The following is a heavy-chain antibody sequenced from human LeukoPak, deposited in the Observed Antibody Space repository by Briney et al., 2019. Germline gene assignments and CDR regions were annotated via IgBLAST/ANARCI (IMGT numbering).Heavy chain of an antibody. CDR1: GYSISSGHY. D-gene: IGHD6-13*01. CDR2: IYHSGSS. V-gene: IGHV4-38-2*02. Sequence: SETLSLTCTVSGYSISSGHYWGWIRQPPGKGLEWIGSIYHSGSSYYNPSLKSRVTISVDTSKNQFSLKLSSVTAADTAVHYCARVYTGSSWDYYYYMDVWGKGTTVTVSS. J-gene: IGHJ6*03. CDR3: ARVYTGSSWDYYYYMDV.